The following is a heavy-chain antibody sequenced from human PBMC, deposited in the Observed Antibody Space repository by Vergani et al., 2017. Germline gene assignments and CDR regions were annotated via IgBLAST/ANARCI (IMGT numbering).Heavy chain of an antibody. CDR2: ISGSGGST. V-gene: IGHV3-23*01. D-gene: IGHD1-26*01. J-gene: IGHJ3*02. CDR3: AKGLGMYSGSYRGLAFDI. CDR1: GFTFSSYA. Sequence: EVQLLESGGGLVQPGGSLRLSCAASGFTFSSYAMSWVRQAPGKGLEWVSAISGSGGSTYYADSVKGRFTISKDNSKNTLYLQMNSPRAEDTAVYYYAKGLGMYSGSYRGLAFDIWGQGTMVTVSS.